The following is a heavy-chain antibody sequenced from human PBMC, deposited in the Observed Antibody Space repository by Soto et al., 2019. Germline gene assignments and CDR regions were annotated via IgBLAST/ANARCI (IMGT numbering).Heavy chain of an antibody. Sequence: SETLSLPCTVSGGSISSGGYYWSWIRQHPGKGLEWIGYIYYSGSTYYNPSLKSRVTISVDTSKNQFSLKLSSVTAADTAVYYCASDRSRNWSGYYGYYYYGMDVWGQGTTVTVSS. J-gene: IGHJ6*02. CDR3: ASDRSRNWSGYYGYYYYGMDV. V-gene: IGHV4-31*03. CDR1: GGSISSGGYY. D-gene: IGHD3-3*01. CDR2: IYYSGST.